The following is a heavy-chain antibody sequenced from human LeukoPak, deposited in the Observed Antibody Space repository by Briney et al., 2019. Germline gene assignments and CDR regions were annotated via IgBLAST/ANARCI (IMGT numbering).Heavy chain of an antibody. D-gene: IGHD3-10*01. J-gene: IGHJ4*02. V-gene: IGHV4-61*02. CDR1: GGSISSGSYY. CDR3: ARGSTYYYGSGSSAAYYFDY. CDR2: IYTSGST. Sequence: NPSETLSLTCTVSGGSISSGSYYWSWIRQPAGEGLEWIGRIYTSGSTNYNPSLKSRVTISVDTSKNQFSLKLSSVTAADTAVYYCARGSTYYYGSGSSAAYYFDYWGQGTLVTVSS.